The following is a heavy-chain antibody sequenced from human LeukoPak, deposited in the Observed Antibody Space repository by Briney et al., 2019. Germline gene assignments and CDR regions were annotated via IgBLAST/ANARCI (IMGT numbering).Heavy chain of an antibody. D-gene: IGHD3-10*01. V-gene: IGHV1-18*01. CDR3: ARDPGSYYYYYMDV. CDR2: ISAYNGNT. J-gene: IGHJ6*03. Sequence: GASVKVSCKASGYTFTSYGISWVRQAPGQGLEWMGWISAYNGNTNYAQKLQGRVTMTTDTSTSTAYMELRSLRSDDTTVYYCARDPGSYYYYYMDVWGKGTTVTVSS. CDR1: GYTFTSYG.